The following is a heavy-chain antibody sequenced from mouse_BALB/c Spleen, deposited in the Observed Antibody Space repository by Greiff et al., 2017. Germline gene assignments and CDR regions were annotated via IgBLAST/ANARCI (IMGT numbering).Heavy chain of an antibody. CDR3: ARSFGYDAMDY. CDR1: GFTFSSFG. CDR2: ISSGSSTI. J-gene: IGHJ4*01. Sequence: EVKLMESGGGLVQPGGSRKLSCAASGFTFSSFGMHWVRQAPEKGLEWVAYISSGSSTIYYADTVKGRFTISRDNPKNTLFLQMTSLRSEDTAMYYCARSFGYDAMDYWGQGTSVTVSS. V-gene: IGHV5-17*02.